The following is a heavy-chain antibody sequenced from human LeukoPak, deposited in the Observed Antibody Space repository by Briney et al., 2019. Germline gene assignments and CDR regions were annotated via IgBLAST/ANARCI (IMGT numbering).Heavy chain of an antibody. CDR2: IYTSGST. CDR1: GGSISSGSYY. Sequence: SETLSLTCTVSGGSISSGSYYWSWIRQPAGKGLEWIGRIYTSGSTNYNPSLKSRVTISVDTSKNQFSLKLSPVTAADTAVYYCATIAAAGDRPYYYYYMDVWGKGTTVTVSS. V-gene: IGHV4-61*02. J-gene: IGHJ6*03. D-gene: IGHD6-13*01. CDR3: ATIAAAGDRPYYYYYMDV.